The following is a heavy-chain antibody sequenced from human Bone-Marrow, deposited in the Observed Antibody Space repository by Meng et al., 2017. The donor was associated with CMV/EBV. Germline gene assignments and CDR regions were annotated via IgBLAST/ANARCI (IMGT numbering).Heavy chain of an antibody. J-gene: IGHJ4*02. CDR1: GYTFTSYD. CDR2: MNPNSGNT. CDR3: ARDAATVGTHPPDY. D-gene: IGHD4-23*01. Sequence: ASVKVSCKASGYTFTSYDINWVRQATGQGLEWMGWMNPNSGNTGYAQKFQGRVTMTRNTSISTAYMELSSLRSEDTALYYCARDAATVGTHPPDYWGQGTLVTVSS. V-gene: IGHV1-8*01.